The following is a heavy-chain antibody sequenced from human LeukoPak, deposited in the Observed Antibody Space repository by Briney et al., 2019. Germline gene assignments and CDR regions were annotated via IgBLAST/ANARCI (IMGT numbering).Heavy chain of an antibody. V-gene: IGHV4-39*01. Sequence: PSETLSLTCTVSGGSISSSSYYWGWIRQPPGKGLEWIGSIYYSGSTYYNPSLKSRVTISVDTSKNQFSLKLSSVTAADTAVYYCARVLRWGQNWFDPWGQGTLVTVSS. D-gene: IGHD4-23*01. CDR2: IYYSGST. CDR1: GGSISSSSYY. J-gene: IGHJ5*02. CDR3: ARVLRWGQNWFDP.